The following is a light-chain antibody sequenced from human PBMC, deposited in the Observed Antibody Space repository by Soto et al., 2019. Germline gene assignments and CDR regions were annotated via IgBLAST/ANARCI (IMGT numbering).Light chain of an antibody. CDR1: QSVSSY. J-gene: IGKJ4*01. V-gene: IGKV3-11*01. CDR2: DAS. CDR3: QHRSNWPLT. Sequence: EIVLTQSPATLSLSPGERATLSCRASQSVSSYLAWYQQKPGQAPRLLIYDASNRATGIPARFSGSGSGTDFTLTISSLEHEDFADYYCQHRSNWPLTFGGGTKVEIK.